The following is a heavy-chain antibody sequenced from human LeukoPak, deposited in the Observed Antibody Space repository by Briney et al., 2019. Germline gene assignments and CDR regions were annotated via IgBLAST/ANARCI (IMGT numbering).Heavy chain of an antibody. V-gene: IGHV1-18*01. J-gene: IGHJ6*03. CDR3: ARDRKEYYNNRYFYYYMDV. Sequence: GASVKVSCKASHYTFTSYGVSWVRQAPGQALEWMGWISAYNGNANYAQKVQGRVTMTTDASTSTAYMELRSLRSDDAAVYYCARDRKEYYNNRYFYYYMDVWGKGTTVTVSS. CDR2: ISAYNGNA. CDR1: HYTFTSYG. D-gene: IGHD3-22*01.